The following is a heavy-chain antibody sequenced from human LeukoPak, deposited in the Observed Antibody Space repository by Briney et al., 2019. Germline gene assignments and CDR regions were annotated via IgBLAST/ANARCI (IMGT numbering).Heavy chain of an antibody. CDR1: GGSFSGYY. D-gene: IGHD3-9*01. J-gene: IGHJ4*02. CDR2: INHSGST. CDR3: ARGKTHVLRYFDWLLDGFDY. Sequence: SETLSLTCAVYGGSFSGYYWSWIRQPPGKGLEWIGEINHSGSTSYNPSLKSRVTISVDTSKNQFSLKLSSVTAADTAVYYCARGKTHVLRYFDWLLDGFDYWGQGTLVTVSS. V-gene: IGHV4-34*01.